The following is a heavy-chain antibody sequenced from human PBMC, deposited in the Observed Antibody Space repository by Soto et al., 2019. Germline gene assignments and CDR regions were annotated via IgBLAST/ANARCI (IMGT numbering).Heavy chain of an antibody. CDR3: ARQAASYDILTGYYYYMDV. J-gene: IGHJ6*03. CDR2: IYYSGST. CDR1: GGSISSYY. Sequence: SETLSLTCTVSGGSISSYYWSWIRQPPGKGLEWIGYIYYSGSTNYNPSLKSRVTISVDTSKNQFSLKLSSVTAADTAVYYCARQAASYDILTGYYYYMDVWGKGTTVTVSS. D-gene: IGHD3-9*01. V-gene: IGHV4-59*08.